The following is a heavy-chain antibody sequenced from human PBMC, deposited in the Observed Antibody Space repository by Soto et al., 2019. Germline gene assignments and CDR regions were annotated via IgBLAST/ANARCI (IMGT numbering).Heavy chain of an antibody. J-gene: IGHJ3*02. CDR2: ICWVGGST. Sequence: GGSLRLSCAASGFTFCVYPILWVRQAPGKGLVWVSFICWVGGSTYCADSVKGRFTISRDNRKNSLYLQMNSLRTEDTALYYCAKDNRGDAFDIWGQGTMVTVSS. CDR1: GFTFCVYP. D-gene: IGHD6-25*01. CDR3: AKDNRGDAFDI. V-gene: IGHV3-43*01.